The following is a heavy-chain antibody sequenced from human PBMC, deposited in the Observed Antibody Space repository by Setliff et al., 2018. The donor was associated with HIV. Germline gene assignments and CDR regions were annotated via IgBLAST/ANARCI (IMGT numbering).Heavy chain of an antibody. CDR1: DGSLSSYY. V-gene: IGHV4-34*01. CDR2: INDSGTT. CDR3: ARGPIRYSSGVRWFLGVESWYSGIDY. D-gene: IGHD2-15*01. Sequence: KPSETLSLTCAVYDGSLSSYYWSWIRQSTGKGLEWVGEINDSGTTNHNPSLESRVTVLIDMSKNQLSLKLSSVTAADTAVYFCARGPIRYSSGVRWFLGVESWYSGIDYWGQGTRVTVSS. J-gene: IGHJ4*02.